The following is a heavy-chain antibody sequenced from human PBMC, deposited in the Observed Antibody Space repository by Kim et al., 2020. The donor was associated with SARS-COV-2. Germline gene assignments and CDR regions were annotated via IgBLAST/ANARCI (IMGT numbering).Heavy chain of an antibody. CDR3: SRDPRPLDF. D-gene: IGHD6-6*01. CDR1: GFTFSKFD. V-gene: IGHV3-11*06. CDR2: ISGDSRDI. J-gene: IGHJ4*02. Sequence: GGSLRLSCEASGFTFSKFDMTWLRQAPGRSLEWLSYISGDSRDISYADSVKGRFTISRDNGKNSLYLQMNSLRVEDTAVYYCSRDPRPLDFWGQGTLVTVSS.